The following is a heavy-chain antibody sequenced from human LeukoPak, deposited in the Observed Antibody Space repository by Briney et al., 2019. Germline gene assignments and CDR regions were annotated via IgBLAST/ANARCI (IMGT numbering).Heavy chain of an antibody. Sequence: KTSETLSLTCTVSGGSISSYYWSWIRQPAGKGLEWIGRIYTSGSTKYNPSLKSRVTISVDTSKNQFSLKLTSVTAADTAVYYCARDPMWRPNWFDPWGQGTLVTVSS. CDR1: GGSISSYY. V-gene: IGHV4-4*07. CDR3: ARDPMWRPNWFDP. J-gene: IGHJ5*02. D-gene: IGHD2-21*01. CDR2: IYTSGST.